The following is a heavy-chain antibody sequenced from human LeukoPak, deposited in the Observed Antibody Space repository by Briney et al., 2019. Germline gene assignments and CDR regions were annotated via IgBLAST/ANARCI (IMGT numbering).Heavy chain of an antibody. CDR3: AKGVGSSRFYFDY. CDR1: GFTFSSYG. J-gene: IGHJ4*02. D-gene: IGHD6-13*01. CDR2: IWYDGSNK. V-gene: IGHV3-30*02. Sequence: GGSLRLSCAASGFTFSSYGMHWVRQAPGKGLEWVAVIWYDGSNKYYADSVKGRFTISRDNSKNTLYLQMNSLRAEGTAVYYCAKGVGSSRFYFDYWGQGTLVTVSS.